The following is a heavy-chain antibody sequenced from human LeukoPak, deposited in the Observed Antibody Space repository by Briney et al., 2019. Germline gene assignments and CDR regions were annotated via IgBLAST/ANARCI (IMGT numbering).Heavy chain of an antibody. J-gene: IGHJ4*02. CDR3: ARQDCRGGSCGPIGN. CDR2: VYQSGTT. V-gene: IGHV4-59*08. D-gene: IGHD2-15*01. CDR1: GRFMSSSY. Sequence: QRSATESLMCTLYGRFMSSSYWRWIRHPRGGGGVCIGYVYQSGTTNYDPSLKSRVTISVETSKNQFSLKLSSVTAADTAVYYCARQDCRGGSCGPIGNWGQGTLVTVSS.